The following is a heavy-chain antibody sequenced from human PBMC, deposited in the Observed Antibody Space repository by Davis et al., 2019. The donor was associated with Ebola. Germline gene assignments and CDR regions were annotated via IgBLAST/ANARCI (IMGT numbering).Heavy chain of an antibody. D-gene: IGHD1-26*01. J-gene: IGHJ4*02. CDR2: INPSGGST. Sequence: ASVKVSCNASGYTFTNYYMHWVRQAPGQGLEWMGIINPSGGSTSYAQKFQGRVTMTRDTSTSTVYMELSSLRSEDTAVYYCAREDQGGATTLDYWGQGTLVTVSS. CDR1: GYTFTNYY. V-gene: IGHV1-46*01. CDR3: AREDQGGATTLDY.